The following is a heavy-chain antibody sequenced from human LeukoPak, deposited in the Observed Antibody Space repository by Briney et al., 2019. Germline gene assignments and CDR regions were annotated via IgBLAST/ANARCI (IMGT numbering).Heavy chain of an antibody. CDR2: ISGDAGVT. D-gene: IGHD2-8*01. V-gene: IGHV3-23*01. CDR3: AKVGYCTNNCFRTHDY. J-gene: IGHJ4*02. Sequence: GGSLSLSCVASGFSFSDSFMSWVRHPPGKGREWVSAISGDAGVTYYAASVKGRFTISRDNSKNAVYLQMNSLRAEDTATYYCAKVGYCTNNCFRTHDYWGQGALVTVSS. CDR1: GFSFSDSF.